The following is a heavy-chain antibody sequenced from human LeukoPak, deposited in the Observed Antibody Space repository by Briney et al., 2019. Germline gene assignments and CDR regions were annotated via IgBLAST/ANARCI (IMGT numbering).Heavy chain of an antibody. CDR2: ITPLLRIA. CDR3: AREEYGSEGDYFDY. J-gene: IGHJ4*02. D-gene: IGHD3-10*01. Sequence: SVKVSCKACGGTFSSYTISWVRQAPGQGLAWLATITPLLRIANYAQKFQGRVTITADKSTSTAYMELSSLRSEDTAVYYCAREEYGSEGDYFDYWGQGTLVTVSS. V-gene: IGHV1-69*04. CDR1: GGTFSSYT.